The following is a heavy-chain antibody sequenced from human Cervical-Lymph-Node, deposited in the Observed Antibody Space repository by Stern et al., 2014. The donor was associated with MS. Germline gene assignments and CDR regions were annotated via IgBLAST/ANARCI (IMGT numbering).Heavy chain of an antibody. J-gene: IGHJ4*02. CDR2: IYWDDDK. CDR1: GLSLSTSGVG. Sequence: ESGPTVVKPTQTLTLTCTFSGLSLSTSGVGVGWIRQPPGKALEWLGLIYWDDDKRYRPSLKNRLTITKDTSKNQVVLTMANVDPVDTATYYCAHVASSLPARPFDYWGQGTLVTVSS. V-gene: IGHV2-5*02. D-gene: IGHD6-6*01. CDR3: AHVASSLPARPFDY.